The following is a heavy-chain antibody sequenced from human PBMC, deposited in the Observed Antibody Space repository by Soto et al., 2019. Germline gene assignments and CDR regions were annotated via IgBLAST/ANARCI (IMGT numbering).Heavy chain of an antibody. CDR3: ARMAYDILTGPIPNWFDP. V-gene: IGHV1-8*02. CDR2: INPNSGNT. CDR1: GYTFTSYG. D-gene: IGHD3-9*01. Sequence: ASVKVSCKASGYTFTSYGISWVRQAPGQGLEWTGWINPNSGNTGYAQKFQGRVTMTRNTSISTSYMELSSLRSDDTAVYYCARMAYDILTGPIPNWFDPWGQGTLVTVSS. J-gene: IGHJ5*02.